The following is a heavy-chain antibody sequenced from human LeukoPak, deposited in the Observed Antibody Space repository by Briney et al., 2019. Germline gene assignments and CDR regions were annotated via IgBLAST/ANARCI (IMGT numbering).Heavy chain of an antibody. CDR1: GFTFTNYW. Sequence: GGSLRLSCVASGFTFTNYWMHWVRQAPGKGLVWVSRTNSDESSTTYADSVKGRFTISRDNAKNTLYLQMNSLRAEDTAVYYCAREGAAAGHDWGQGTLVTVSS. D-gene: IGHD6-13*01. J-gene: IGHJ4*02. V-gene: IGHV3-74*01. CDR2: TNSDESST. CDR3: AREGAAAGHD.